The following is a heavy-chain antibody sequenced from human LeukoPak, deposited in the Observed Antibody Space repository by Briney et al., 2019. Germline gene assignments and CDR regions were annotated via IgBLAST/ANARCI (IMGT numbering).Heavy chain of an antibody. CDR1: GGTFNSYA. CDR3: ATYYGDYAPTNYGMDV. V-gene: IGHV1-69*01. CDR2: IIPIFGTA. Sequence: GSSVKVSCKASGGTFNSYAITWVRQAPGQGLEWMGGIIPIFGTANYAQKFQGRVTITADGSTSTAYMELSSLRSEDTAVYYCATYYGDYAPTNYGMDVWGQGTTVTVSS. J-gene: IGHJ6*02. D-gene: IGHD4-17*01.